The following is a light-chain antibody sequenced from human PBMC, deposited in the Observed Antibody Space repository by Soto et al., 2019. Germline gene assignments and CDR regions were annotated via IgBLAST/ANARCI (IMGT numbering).Light chain of an antibody. CDR2: AAS. V-gene: IGKV1-17*01. Sequence: DIRMTQFPSSLSASVGDRVTMTCRASQGIRNDLGWYQQKPGKAPKRLIYAASSLQSGVPSRFSGSGSGTEFTLAISSLQPEDSATFYCLQHSTYPLTFGQGTKVEIK. J-gene: IGKJ1*01. CDR1: QGIRND. CDR3: LQHSTYPLT.